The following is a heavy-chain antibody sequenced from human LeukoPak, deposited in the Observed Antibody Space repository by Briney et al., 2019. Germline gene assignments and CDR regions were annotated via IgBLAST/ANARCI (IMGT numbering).Heavy chain of an antibody. J-gene: IGHJ6*03. D-gene: IGHD6-13*01. CDR1: GFTFNSYG. CDR2: ISSSGSTI. V-gene: IGHV3-48*04. CDR3: ARVEIGSSWFYYYYMDV. Sequence: EGSLRLSCAASGFTFNSYGMHWVRQAPGKGLEWVSYISSSGSTIYYADSVKGRFTISRDNAKNSLYLQMNSLRAEDTAVYYCARVEIGSSWFYYYYMDVWGKGTTVTVSS.